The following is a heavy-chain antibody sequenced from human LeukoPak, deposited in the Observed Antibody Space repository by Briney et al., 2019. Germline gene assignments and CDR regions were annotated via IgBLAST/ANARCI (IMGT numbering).Heavy chain of an antibody. J-gene: IGHJ4*02. V-gene: IGHV3-23*01. CDR2: ISGGGGNT. D-gene: IGHD5-18*01. Sequence: GGSLRLSCAASKFAFSSYAMSWVRQAPGKGLEWVSAISGGGGNTYYADSVKGRFTISRDNSKNTLYLQMNSLRAEDTAVYYCAKRGYNYDYDYWGQGTLVTVSS. CDR3: AKRGYNYDYDY. CDR1: KFAFSSYA.